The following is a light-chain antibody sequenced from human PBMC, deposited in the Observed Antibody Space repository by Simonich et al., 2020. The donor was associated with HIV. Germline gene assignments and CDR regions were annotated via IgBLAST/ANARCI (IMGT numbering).Light chain of an antibody. CDR2: WAS. V-gene: IGKV4-1*01. J-gene: IGKJ2*01. CDR3: HQYYSSPHT. Sequence: DFVMTQSPDSLAVSLGERATINCKSSQSVLYSSNNTNYLAWYQQKPGQPPKLLIYWASTRESGVPDRFSGSGSGTEFTLTISSLQSEDVAVYYCHQYYSSPHTFGQGTKLEIK. CDR1: QSVLYSSNNTNY.